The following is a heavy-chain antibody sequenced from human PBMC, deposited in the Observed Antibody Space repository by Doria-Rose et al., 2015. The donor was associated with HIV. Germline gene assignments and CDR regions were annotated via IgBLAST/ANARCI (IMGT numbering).Heavy chain of an antibody. D-gene: IGHD3-10*01. Sequence: LEWVAIIYPRDSDSRYSPSFQGQVTISADKSIRTAYLQWNSLRASDTAMYYCARRGVRGVFDFWGPGTLVTVSS. CDR2: IYPRDSDS. J-gene: IGHJ4*02. V-gene: IGHV5-51*01. CDR3: ARRGVRGVFDF.